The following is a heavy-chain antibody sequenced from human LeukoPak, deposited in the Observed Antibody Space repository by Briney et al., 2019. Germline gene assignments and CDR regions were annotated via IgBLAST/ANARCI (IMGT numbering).Heavy chain of an antibody. Sequence: SETLSLTCTVSGGSISSSSYYWGWNRPPPGKGLEWNGSIYYSGSTYYNPSLKSRVTISVDTSKNQFSLKLSSVTAADTAVYYCARDTTTVTTFDYWGQGTLVTVSS. CDR2: IYYSGST. CDR1: GGSISSSSYY. D-gene: IGHD4-17*01. CDR3: ARDTTTVTTFDY. J-gene: IGHJ4*02. V-gene: IGHV4-39*07.